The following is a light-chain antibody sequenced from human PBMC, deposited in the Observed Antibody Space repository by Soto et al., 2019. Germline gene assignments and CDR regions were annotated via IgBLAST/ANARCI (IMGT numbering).Light chain of an antibody. V-gene: IGKV3-20*01. Sequence: EIVLAQSPGTLSLSRGERAALSSRASQSVSNNYLAWYQQKPGQAPSLLIYGASNRATGIPDRFSGSGSGTDFTLTISRLEPEDFAVYYCQQYGSSGTFGQGTKVDIK. J-gene: IGKJ1*01. CDR3: QQYGSSGT. CDR2: GAS. CDR1: QSVSNNY.